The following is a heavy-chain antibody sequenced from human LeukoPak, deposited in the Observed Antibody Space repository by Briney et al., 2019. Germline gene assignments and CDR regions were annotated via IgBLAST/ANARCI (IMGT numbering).Heavy chain of an antibody. V-gene: IGHV1-2*02. J-gene: IGHJ4*02. D-gene: IGHD1-26*01. CDR1: GYTFTGYC. CDR2: INPNSGGT. Sequence: ASVKVSCKASGYTFTGYCIHWVRQAPGQGLEWMGWINPNSGGTNSAQKFQGRVTMTRDTSISTAYMELSRLRSDDTAVYYRARGVWGATTFFDYWGQGTLVTVSS. CDR3: ARGVWGATTFFDY.